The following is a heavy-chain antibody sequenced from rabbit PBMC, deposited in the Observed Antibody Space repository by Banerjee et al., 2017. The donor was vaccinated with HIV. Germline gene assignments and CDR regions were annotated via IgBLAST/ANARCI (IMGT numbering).Heavy chain of an antibody. CDR1: GFSFSSSYW. J-gene: IGHJ6*01. CDR2: IYAGSSGST. CDR3: ARGQYDDRTCDL. D-gene: IGHD2-1*01. Sequence: QSLEESGGDLVKPGASLTLTCTASGFSFSSSYWICWVRQAPGKGLEWIACIYAGSSGSTYYATWAKGRLTISKTSSTTVTLQMTSLTAADTATYFCARGQYDDRTCDLWGPGTLVTVS. V-gene: IGHV1S40*01.